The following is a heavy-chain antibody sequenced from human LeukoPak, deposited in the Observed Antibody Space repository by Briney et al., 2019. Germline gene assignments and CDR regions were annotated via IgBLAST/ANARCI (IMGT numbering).Heavy chain of an antibody. CDR3: ARDRMIQARYYYYGMDV. D-gene: IGHD3-22*01. Sequence: PGGSLRLSCSASGFTFSSYAMHWVRQAPGKGLEYVSAISSNGGSTYYADSVKGRFTISRDNSKNTLYLQMNSLRAEDTAVYYCARDRMIQARYYYYGMDVWGQGTTVTVSS. CDR2: ISSNGGST. CDR1: GFTFSSYA. J-gene: IGHJ6*02. V-gene: IGHV3-64*04.